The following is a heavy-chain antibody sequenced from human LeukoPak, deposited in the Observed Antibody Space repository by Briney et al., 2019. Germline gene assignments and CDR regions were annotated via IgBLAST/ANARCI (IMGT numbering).Heavy chain of an antibody. CDR3: AKDVTGTGAFDI. V-gene: IGHV3-9*01. CDR2: ITWNSGTI. J-gene: IGHJ3*02. Sequence: PGRSLRLSCVASGFTFDDYAMHWVRQGPGKGLEWVSGITWNSGTIGYADSVKGRFTISRDNAKNSLYLQMNSLRAEDTALYYCAKDVTGTGAFDIWGQGTMVTVSS. D-gene: IGHD1-7*01. CDR1: GFTFDDYA.